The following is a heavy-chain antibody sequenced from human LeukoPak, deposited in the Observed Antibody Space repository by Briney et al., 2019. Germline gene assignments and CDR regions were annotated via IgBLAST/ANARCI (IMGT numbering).Heavy chain of an antibody. CDR1: GGSMTSHL. CDR2: IYSRVNL. V-gene: IGHV4-4*07. J-gene: IGHJ4*02. D-gene: IGHD3-10*01. CDR3: ARGVGLTYYRSEGLRGYFDY. Sequence: SETLSLTCTVSGGSMTSHLWSWVRQPAGKGLEWIGHIYSRVNLDYNPSLKSRVTISVDKSKNQISLSLNSVTAADSAVYYCARGVGLTYYRSEGLRGYFDYWGQGTLVTVSS.